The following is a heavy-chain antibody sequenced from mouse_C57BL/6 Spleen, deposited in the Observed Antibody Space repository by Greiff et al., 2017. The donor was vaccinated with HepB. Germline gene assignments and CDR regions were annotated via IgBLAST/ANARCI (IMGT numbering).Heavy chain of an antibody. J-gene: IGHJ4*01. CDR3: ARVTTVVATMDAMDY. CDR2: IDPANGNT. Sequence: EVQLQQSVAELVRPGASVKLSCTASGFNIKNTYMHWVKQRPEQGLEWIGRIDPANGNTKYAPKFQGKATITADTSSNTAYLQRSSLTSEDTAIYYCARVTTVVATMDAMDYWGQGTSVTVSS. D-gene: IGHD1-1*01. CDR1: GFNIKNTY. V-gene: IGHV14-3*01.